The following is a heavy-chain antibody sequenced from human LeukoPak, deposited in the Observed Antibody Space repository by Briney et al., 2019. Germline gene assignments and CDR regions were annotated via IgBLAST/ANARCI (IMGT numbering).Heavy chain of an antibody. V-gene: IGHV1-2*02. CDR1: GYTFTGYY. CDR3: ARDLLEYSSSSH. J-gene: IGHJ4*02. CDR2: INPNSGGT. Sequence: ASVKVSCKASGYTFTGYYMHWVRQAPGQGLEWMGWINPNSGGTNYAQKFQGRVTMTRDTSISTAYMELSRLRSDDTAVYYCARDLLEYSSSSHWGQGTLVTVSS. D-gene: IGHD6-6*01.